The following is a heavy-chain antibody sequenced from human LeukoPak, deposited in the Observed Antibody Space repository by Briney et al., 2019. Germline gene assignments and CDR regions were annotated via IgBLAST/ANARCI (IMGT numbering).Heavy chain of an antibody. CDR3: ARAETDTANKSE. V-gene: IGHV1-2*02. D-gene: IGHD5-18*01. CDR1: GYTFTGYY. J-gene: IGHJ4*02. Sequence: ASVEVSCKASGYTFTGYYMHWVRQAPGQGLEWMGWINPNSGGTNYAQKFQGRVTMTRDTSISTAYMELSRLRSDDTAVYYCARAETDTANKSEWGQGTLVTVSS. CDR2: INPNSGGT.